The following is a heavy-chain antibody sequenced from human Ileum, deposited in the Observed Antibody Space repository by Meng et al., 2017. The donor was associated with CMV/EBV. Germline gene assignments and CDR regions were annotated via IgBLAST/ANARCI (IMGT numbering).Heavy chain of an antibody. CDR2: MNKSGRS. Sequence: AGLLHPSETRARSCTVDGGCCMACYWAWFRQPPGKGPEWIGEMNKSGRSGYASYLRSRVTISIYPSNYQFYLRLNSVTATDTAVYYCERGLESGWPDFWGQGTLVTVSS. CDR1: GGCCMACY. J-gene: IGHJ4*02. CDR3: ERGLESGWPDF. V-gene: IGHV4-34*01. D-gene: IGHD3-10*01.